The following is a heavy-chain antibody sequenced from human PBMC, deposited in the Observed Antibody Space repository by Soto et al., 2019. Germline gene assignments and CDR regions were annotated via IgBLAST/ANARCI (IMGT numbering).Heavy chain of an antibody. CDR3: ARDVERYCSGGSCYRYGMDV. J-gene: IGHJ6*02. Sequence: ASVKVSCKASGYTFTGYYMHWVRQAPGQGLEWMGWINPNSGGTNYAQKFQGWVTMTRDTSISTAYMELSRLRSDDTAVYYCARDVERYCSGGSCYRYGMDVWGQGTTVTVSS. CDR1: GYTFTGYY. V-gene: IGHV1-2*04. CDR2: INPNSGGT. D-gene: IGHD2-15*01.